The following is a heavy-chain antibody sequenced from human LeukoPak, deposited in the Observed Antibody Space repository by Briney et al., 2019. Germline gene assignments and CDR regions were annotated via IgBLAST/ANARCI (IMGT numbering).Heavy chain of an antibody. D-gene: IGHD2-2*01. V-gene: IGHV3-21*01. J-gene: IGHJ4*02. Sequence: SGGSLRLSCAASGFDFSTYTMNWVRQAPGKGLEWVSSISSSSSYITYADSVTVRFTISRDNPKNTMYQQMNSLRAEDTTVYYCTRDPGRSTSNSCYPDDWGQGTLVTVSS. CDR3: TRDPGRSTSNSCYPDD. CDR2: ISSSSSYI. CDR1: GFDFSTYT.